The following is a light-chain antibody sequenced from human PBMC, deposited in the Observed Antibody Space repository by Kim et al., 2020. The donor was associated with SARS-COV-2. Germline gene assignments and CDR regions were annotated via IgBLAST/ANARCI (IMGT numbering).Light chain of an antibody. CDR2: DVT. CDR1: SSDVGGYNF. V-gene: IGLV2-14*03. CDR3: SSFADSILFV. Sequence: GQSITIPCTGTSSDVGGYNFVSWYQQHPGKAPRLIIYDVTKRPSGVSNRFSGSKSGNTASLTISGLQTDDEADYFCSSFADSILFVFGTGTKVTVL. J-gene: IGLJ1*01.